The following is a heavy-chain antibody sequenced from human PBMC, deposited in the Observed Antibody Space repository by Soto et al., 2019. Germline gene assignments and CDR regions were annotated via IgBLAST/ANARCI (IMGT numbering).Heavy chain of an antibody. Sequence: QVQLVQSGAEVKKPGASVKVSCKASGYTFTSYYMHWVRQAPGQGLEWMGIINPSGGSTSYAQKFQGRVTMTRDTSTSTVYMELSSLRSEDTAGYYCARDCVTMVRGVTGGGYWGQGTLVTVSS. J-gene: IGHJ4*02. CDR3: ARDCVTMVRGVTGGGY. D-gene: IGHD3-10*01. CDR1: GYTFTSYY. V-gene: IGHV1-46*03. CDR2: INPSGGST.